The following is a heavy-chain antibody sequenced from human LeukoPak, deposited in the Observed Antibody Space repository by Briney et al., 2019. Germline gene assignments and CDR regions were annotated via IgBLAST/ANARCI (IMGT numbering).Heavy chain of an antibody. Sequence: GGSLRLSCAASGFTSRHYAMSWVRQAPEKGLEWVSATSGSGDTTYYADSVKGRFTISRDTSKNTLYLQMNSLRAEDTAVYYCAKPQGGDLYYFDYWGQGTLVTVSS. CDR2: TSGSGDTT. D-gene: IGHD3-16*01. J-gene: IGHJ4*02. V-gene: IGHV3-23*01. CDR1: GFTSRHYA. CDR3: AKPQGGDLYYFDY.